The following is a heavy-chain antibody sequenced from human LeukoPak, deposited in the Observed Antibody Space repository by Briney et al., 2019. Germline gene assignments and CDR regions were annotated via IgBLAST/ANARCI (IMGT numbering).Heavy chain of an antibody. CDR1: GGTLSSYA. Sequence: ASVKVSCKASGGTLSSYAISWVRQAPGKGLEWMGGFDPEDGETIYAQKFQGRVTMTEDTSTDTAYMELSSLRSEDTAVYYCAGSESYSSSSDWFDPWGQGTLVTVSS. J-gene: IGHJ5*02. V-gene: IGHV1-24*01. CDR2: FDPEDGET. D-gene: IGHD6-6*01. CDR3: AGSESYSSSSDWFDP.